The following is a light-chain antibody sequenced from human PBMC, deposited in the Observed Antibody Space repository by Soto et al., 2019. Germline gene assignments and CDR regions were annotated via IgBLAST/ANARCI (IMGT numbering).Light chain of an antibody. V-gene: IGKV1-39*01. CDR2: SAS. Sequence: DIQMTQSPSSLSASVGDRVTLTCRASQSVDNFLNWYQQKPGKAPKLLIYSASSLQSGVPSRFSVSGSGTDFTLTISSLQPEDFATYYCQQGYSSPRTFGQGTKVEIK. CDR3: QQGYSSPRT. J-gene: IGKJ1*01. CDR1: QSVDNF.